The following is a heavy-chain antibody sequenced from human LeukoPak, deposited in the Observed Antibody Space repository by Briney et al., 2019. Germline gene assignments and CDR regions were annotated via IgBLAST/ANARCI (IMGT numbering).Heavy chain of an antibody. CDR3: VREGPRGLAFDI. CDR2: ISASGGST. D-gene: IGHD3/OR15-3a*01. CDR1: GFTFSSYG. Sequence: QTGGSLRLSCAASGFTFSSYGMHWVRQAPGKGLEWVSGISASGGSTFYADSVKGRFTISRDNSKNTLYLQMNGLRVEDTAVYYCVREGPRGLAFDIWGQGTMVTVSS. V-gene: IGHV3-23*01. J-gene: IGHJ3*02.